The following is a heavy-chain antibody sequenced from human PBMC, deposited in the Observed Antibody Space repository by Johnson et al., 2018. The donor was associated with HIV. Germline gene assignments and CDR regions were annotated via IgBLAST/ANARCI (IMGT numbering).Heavy chain of an antibody. Sequence: VQLVESGGGLVQPGGSLRLSCAASGFTFRNHWMSWVRQAPGKGLEWVANINQDGSEKYYVGSLEGRFTISRDNAKTSLYLQMNSLRAEDTAVYYCALVLGALPGAFDIWGQGTLVTVSS. CDR2: INQDGSEK. V-gene: IGHV3-7*05. D-gene: IGHD3-16*01. CDR1: GFTFRNHW. CDR3: ALVLGALPGAFDI. J-gene: IGHJ3*02.